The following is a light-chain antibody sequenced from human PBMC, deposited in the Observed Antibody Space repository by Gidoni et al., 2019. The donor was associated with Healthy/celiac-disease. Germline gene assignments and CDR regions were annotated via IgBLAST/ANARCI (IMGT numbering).Light chain of an antibody. Sequence: DIQMTQSLSSLSASVGDRVTITCQASQDISNYLNWYQQKPGKAPKLLIYDASNLETGVPSRFSGSGSGTYFTFTISSLQPEDIATYYCQQYDNLCMCSFGQGTKLEIK. CDR1: QDISNY. CDR2: DAS. J-gene: IGKJ2*04. V-gene: IGKV1-33*01. CDR3: QQYDNLCMCS.